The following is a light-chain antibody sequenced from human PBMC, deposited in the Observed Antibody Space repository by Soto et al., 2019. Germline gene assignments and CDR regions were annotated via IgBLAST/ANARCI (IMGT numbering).Light chain of an antibody. CDR1: SSDVGSYNL. J-gene: IGLJ2*01. CDR3: CSYAGSSTYVV. V-gene: IGLV2-23*01. Sequence: QSALTQPASVSGSPGQSITISCTGTSSDVGSYNLVSWYQQHPDKAPKLMISEGSKRPSGVSNRFSGSKSGNTASLTISGLQAEDEADYYCCSYAGSSTYVVFGGGTKLTVL. CDR2: EGS.